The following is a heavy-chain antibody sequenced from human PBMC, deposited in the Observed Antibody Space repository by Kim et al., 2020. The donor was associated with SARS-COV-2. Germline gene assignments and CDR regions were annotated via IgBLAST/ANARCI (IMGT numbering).Heavy chain of an antibody. CDR2: IIPIFGTA. V-gene: IGHV1-69*13. CDR1: GGTFSSYA. CDR3: ARGRIAARRSYWYFDL. Sequence: SVKVSCKASGGTFSSYAISWVRQAPGQGLEWMGGIIPIFGTANYAQKFQGRVTITADESTSTAYMELSSLRSEDTAVYYCARGRIAARRSYWYFDLWGRGTLVTVSS. D-gene: IGHD6-6*01. J-gene: IGHJ2*01.